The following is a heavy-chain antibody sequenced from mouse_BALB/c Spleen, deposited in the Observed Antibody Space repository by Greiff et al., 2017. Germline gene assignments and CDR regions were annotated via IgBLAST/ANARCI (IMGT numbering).Heavy chain of an antibody. V-gene: IGHV5-12-1*01. CDR1: GFAFSSYD. D-gene: IGHD2-1*01. CDR3: ARHGGNYAFAY. J-gene: IGHJ3*01. CDR2: ISSGGGST. Sequence: EVKLVESGGGLVKPGGSLKLSCAASGFAFSSYDMSWVRQTPEKRLEWVAYISSGGGSTYYPDTVKGRFTISRDNAKNTLYLQMSSLKSEDTAMYYCARHGGNYAFAYWGQGTLVTVAA.